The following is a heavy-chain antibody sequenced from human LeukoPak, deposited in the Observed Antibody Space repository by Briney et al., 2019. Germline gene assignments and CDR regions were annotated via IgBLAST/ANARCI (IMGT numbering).Heavy chain of an antibody. CDR1: GYTFTSYD. V-gene: IGHV1-69*05. CDR3: AREGFQIAAAGTWYYFDY. J-gene: IGHJ4*02. Sequence: GASVKVSCKASGYTFTSYDISWVRQAPGQGLEWMGGIIPIFGTANYAQKFQGRVTITTDESTSTAYMELSSLRSEDTAVYYCAREGFQIAAAGTWYYFDYWGQGTLVTVSS. D-gene: IGHD6-13*01. CDR2: IIPIFGTA.